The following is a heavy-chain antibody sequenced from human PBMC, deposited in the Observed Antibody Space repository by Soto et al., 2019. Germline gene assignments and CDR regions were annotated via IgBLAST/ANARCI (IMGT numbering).Heavy chain of an antibody. J-gene: IGHJ6*03. CDR3: ARVWVVPEPYQLLSFDYMDV. V-gene: IGHV6-1*01. CDR2: TYYRSKWYN. CDR1: GDSVSSNSAA. Sequence: SQTLSLTCAISGDSVSSNSAAWNWIRQSPSRGLEWLGRTYYRSKWYNDYAVSVKSRITLNPDTSKNQFSLQLNSVTPEDTAVYYCARVWVVPEPYQLLSFDYMDVWGKGTTVTVSS. D-gene: IGHD2-2*01.